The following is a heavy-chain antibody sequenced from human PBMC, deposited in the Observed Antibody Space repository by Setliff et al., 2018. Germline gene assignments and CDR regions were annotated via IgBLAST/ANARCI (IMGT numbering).Heavy chain of an antibody. CDR1: GFSVGSTY. V-gene: IGHV3-53*01. D-gene: IGHD1-1*01. J-gene: IGHJ4*02. CDR2: VIQGGSG. Sequence: GGSLRLSCAASGFSVGSTYMTWVRQAPGKGLEWVAGVIQGGSGVYADSVKGRSTISRDNSRNTFILQMNNLRAEDTATYYCAKDRVNDGYWDFDSWGQGIVVTVSS. CDR3: AKDRVNDGYWDFDS.